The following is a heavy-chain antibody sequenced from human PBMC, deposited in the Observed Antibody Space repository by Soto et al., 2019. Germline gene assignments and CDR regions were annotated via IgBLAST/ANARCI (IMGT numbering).Heavy chain of an antibody. CDR3: ARHGSLDFSLGSGGRIDY. CDR1: GYSFTSYW. J-gene: IGHJ4*02. Sequence: EVQLVQSGAEVKKPGESLKISCKGSGYSFTSYWIAWVRQMPGKGLEWMGIIYPGDSDTRYSPSFQGQVTISADKSNSTAYLQGSSLKASDTAMYYCARHGSLDFSLGSGGRIDYWGQGTLVTVSS. D-gene: IGHD3-10*01. V-gene: IGHV5-51*01. CDR2: IYPGDSDT.